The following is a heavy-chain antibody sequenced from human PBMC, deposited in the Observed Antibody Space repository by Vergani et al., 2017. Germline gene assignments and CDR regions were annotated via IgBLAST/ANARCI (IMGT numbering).Heavy chain of an antibody. Sequence: QVQLQESGPGLVKPSGTLSLTCAVSGGSISSSNWWSWVRQPPGKGLEWIGEIYHSGSTNYNPSLKSRVTISVDKSKNQFSLKLSSVTAADTAVYYCARENGHRNCSSTSCYLHYYYYYMDVWGKGTTVTVSS. V-gene: IGHV4-4*02. CDR1: GGSISSSNW. D-gene: IGHD2-2*01. CDR3: ARENGHRNCSSTSCYLHYYYYYMDV. J-gene: IGHJ6*03. CDR2: IYHSGST.